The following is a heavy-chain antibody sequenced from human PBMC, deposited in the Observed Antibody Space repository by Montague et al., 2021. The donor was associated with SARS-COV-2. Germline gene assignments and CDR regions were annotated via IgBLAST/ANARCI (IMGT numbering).Heavy chain of an antibody. CDR3: ARIGYSGYEPEGGACDY. J-gene: IGHJ4*02. CDR1: GFSFSDYY. V-gene: IGHV3-11*01. Sequence: SLRLSCAASGFSFSDYYMTWIRQAPGKGLEWVSYNSSTGYTIYYGDSVKGRFTISRDNAKHSLYLQMSSLRAEDTAVYYCARIGYSGYEPEGGACDYWGQGTLVSVSS. CDR2: NSSTGYTI. D-gene: IGHD5-12*01.